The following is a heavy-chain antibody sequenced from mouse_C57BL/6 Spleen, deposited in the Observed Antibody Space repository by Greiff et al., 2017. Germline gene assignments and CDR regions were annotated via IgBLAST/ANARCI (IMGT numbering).Heavy chain of an antibody. CDR2: IDPESGDT. CDR3: TTGSQPYFDY. Sequence: DVHLVESGAELVRPGASVKLSCTASGFNIKDYYMHWVKQRPEQGLEWIGRIDPESGDTEYAPKFQGKATMTADKSSNTAYLQLSSLTSEDTAVYYCTTGSQPYFDYGGQGTTLTVSS. V-gene: IGHV14-1*01. J-gene: IGHJ2*01. CDR1: GFNIKDYY.